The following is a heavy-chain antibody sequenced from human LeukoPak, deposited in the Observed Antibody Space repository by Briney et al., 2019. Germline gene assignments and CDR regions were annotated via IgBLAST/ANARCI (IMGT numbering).Heavy chain of an antibody. V-gene: IGHV3-23*01. CDR3: AKGLRWSLYY. Sequence: GGSLRLSCAASGLTFSNYAMNWVRQAPGKGLEWVSAVSNTGTVTYYADSVKGRFTISRDNSKNTLYLQMNSLRAEDTAVYYCAKGLRWSLYYWGQGTLVTVSS. CDR1: GLTFSNYA. D-gene: IGHD4-23*01. J-gene: IGHJ4*02. CDR2: VSNTGTVT.